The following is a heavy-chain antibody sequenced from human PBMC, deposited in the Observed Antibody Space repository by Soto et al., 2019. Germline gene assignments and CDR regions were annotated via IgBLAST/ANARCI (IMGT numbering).Heavy chain of an antibody. V-gene: IGHV4-39*01. CDR1: GGSISTSSYF. CDR3: ARHRWGSGSYSGLLDF. D-gene: IGHD3-10*01. Sequence: PSETLSLTCSVSGGSISTSSYFWCWIRQPPGKGLEWVGAVHYSGSANYRSSLQSRVTISVDTSQNQFSLRLRSVTAADTAVYYCARHRWGSGSYSGLLDFWGQGALVTVSS. CDR2: VHYSGSA. J-gene: IGHJ4*02.